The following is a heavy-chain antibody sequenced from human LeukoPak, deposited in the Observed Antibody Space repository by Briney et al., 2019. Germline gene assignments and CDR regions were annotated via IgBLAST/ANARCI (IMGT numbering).Heavy chain of an antibody. CDR2: FSGSGGST. CDR1: GFTFSSYA. V-gene: IGHV3-23*01. D-gene: IGHD3-16*01. Sequence: GGSLRLSCAASGFTFSSYAMSWVRQAPGKGLECISGFSGSGGSTYYAGSVKGRFTISRDNSKNTLYLQMNSLRAEDTAVYYCARDGEVRADYYYYMDVWGKGTTVTVSS. J-gene: IGHJ6*03. CDR3: ARDGEVRADYYYYMDV.